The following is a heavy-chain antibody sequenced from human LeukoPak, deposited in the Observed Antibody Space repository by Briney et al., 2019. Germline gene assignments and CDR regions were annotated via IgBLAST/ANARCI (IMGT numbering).Heavy chain of an antibody. CDR3: AGGEPHSELWSD. CDR2: IRGGGATT. D-gene: IGHD3-10*01. CDR1: GFTFSSNA. J-gene: IGHJ4*02. Sequence: PGGSLRLSCAASGFTFSSNAMTWVRQAPGKGLEWPSAIRGGGATTYYADSVKGRFTISRDNSKNTLYLQMNSLRAEDTAVYYCAGGEPHSELWSDWGQGTLVTVSS. V-gene: IGHV3-23*01.